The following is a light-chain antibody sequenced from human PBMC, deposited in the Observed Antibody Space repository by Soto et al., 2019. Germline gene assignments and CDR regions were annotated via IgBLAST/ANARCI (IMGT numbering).Light chain of an antibody. CDR1: QSISSW. V-gene: IGKV1-5*03. CDR2: KAS. CDR3: QQYNSYPYT. J-gene: IGKJ2*01. Sequence: DIQMTQSPSTLSASVGDRVTITCRASQSISSWLAWYQQKPGKAPKVLIHKASSLESGVPSRFSGSGSGTEFTLTISSLQPDDFATYYCQQYNSYPYTFGQGTKLGIK.